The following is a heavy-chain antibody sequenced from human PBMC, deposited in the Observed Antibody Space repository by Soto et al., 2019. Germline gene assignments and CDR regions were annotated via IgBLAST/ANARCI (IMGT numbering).Heavy chain of an antibody. CDR3: ARGQVATVTRLYYFNY. J-gene: IGHJ4*02. CDR1: GGSISSGGYY. Sequence: QVQLQESGPGLVKPSQTLSLTCTVSGGSISSGGYYWSWIRQHPGKGLEWIGYIYYSGSTYYNPSLKSRVTISVDTSKNQSAMKLSSVTAADTAVYYCARGQVATVTRLYYFNYRGQGTLVTVSS. CDR2: IYYSGST. D-gene: IGHD4-17*01. V-gene: IGHV4-31*03.